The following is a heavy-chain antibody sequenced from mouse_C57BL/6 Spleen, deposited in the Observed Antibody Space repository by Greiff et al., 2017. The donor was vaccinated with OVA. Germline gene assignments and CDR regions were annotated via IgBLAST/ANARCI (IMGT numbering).Heavy chain of an antibody. CDR1: GFTFSSYA. D-gene: IGHD1-1*01. V-gene: IGHV5-4*01. CDR2: ISDGGSYT. Sequence: EVMLVESGGGLVKPGGSLKLSCAASGFTFSSYAMSWVRQTPEKRLEWVATISDGGSYTYYPDNVKGRFTISRDNAKNNLYLQMSHLKSEDTAMYYGARDSTTVVATRAWFAYWGQGTLVTVSA. J-gene: IGHJ3*01. CDR3: ARDSTTVVATRAWFAY.